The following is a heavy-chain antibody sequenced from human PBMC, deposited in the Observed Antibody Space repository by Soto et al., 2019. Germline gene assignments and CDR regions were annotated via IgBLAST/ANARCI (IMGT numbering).Heavy chain of an antibody. CDR1: GGTFSSYA. CDR2: IIPIFGTA. D-gene: IGHD2-21*02. J-gene: IGHJ6*02. CDR3: AKPVAYCGGDCYNHYYYYGMDV. V-gene: IGHV1-69*13. Sequence: GASVKVSCKASGGTFSSYAISWVRQAPGQGLEWIGGIIPIFGTANYAQKFQGRVTITADESTSTAYMELSSLRSEDTAVYYCAKPVAYCGGDCYNHYYYYGMDVWGQGTTVTVSS.